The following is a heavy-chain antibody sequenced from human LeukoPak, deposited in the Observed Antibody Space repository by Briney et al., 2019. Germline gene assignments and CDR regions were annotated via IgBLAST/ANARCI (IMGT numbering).Heavy chain of an antibody. CDR2: ISSSSSYI. V-gene: IGHV3-11*06. CDR3: ARDNRGYDILTGYSLAGYYYYGMDV. J-gene: IGHJ6*02. D-gene: IGHD3-9*01. Sequence: TGGSLRLSCAASGFTFSDYYMSWIRQAPGKGLEWVSSISSSSSYIYYADSVKGRFTISRDNAKNSLYLQMNSLRAEDTAVYYCARDNRGYDILTGYSLAGYYYYGMDVWGQGTTVTVSS. CDR1: GFTFSDYY.